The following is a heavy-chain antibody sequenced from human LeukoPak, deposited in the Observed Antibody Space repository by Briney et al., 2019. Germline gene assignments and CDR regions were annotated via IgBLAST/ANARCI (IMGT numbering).Heavy chain of an antibody. CDR3: ARHSNYYDSSGYYYDY. V-gene: IGHV1-69*04. CDR1: GGTFSSYA. CDR2: IIPIFGIA. Sequence: SVKVSCKASGGTFSSYAISWVRQAPGQGLEWMGRIIPIFGIANYAQKFQGRVTITADKSTSTAYMELSSLRSEDTAVYYCARHSNYYDSSGYYYDYWGRGTLVTVSS. J-gene: IGHJ4*02. D-gene: IGHD3-22*01.